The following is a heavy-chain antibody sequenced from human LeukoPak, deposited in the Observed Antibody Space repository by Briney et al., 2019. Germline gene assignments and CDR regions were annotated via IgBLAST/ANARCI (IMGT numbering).Heavy chain of an antibody. CDR3: ARDLVVTPGSGGYYNYGMDV. CDR2: IYYSGST. CDR1: GGSIRSSTYY. D-gene: IGHD4-23*01. J-gene: IGHJ6*02. V-gene: IGHV4-30-4*08. Sequence: SETLSLTCTVSGGSIRSSTYYWGWIRQPPGKGLEWIGYIYYSGSTYYNPSLKSRVTISVDTSKNQFSLKLSSVTAADTAVYYCARDLVVTPGSGGYYNYGMDVWGQGTTVTVSS.